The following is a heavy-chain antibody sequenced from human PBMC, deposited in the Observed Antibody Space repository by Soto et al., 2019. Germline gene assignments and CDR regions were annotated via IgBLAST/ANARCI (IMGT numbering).Heavy chain of an antibody. D-gene: IGHD6-19*01. Sequence: GGSLRLSCAASGFTFSSYSMNWVRQAPGKGLEWVSYISSSSNTIYADSVKGRFTISRDNSKNTLYLQMNSLRAEDMAVYYCARDLKASSGLGFDYWGQGILVTVSS. CDR2: ISSSSNTI. J-gene: IGHJ4*02. CDR3: ARDLKASSGLGFDY. CDR1: GFTFSSYS. V-gene: IGHV3-48*01.